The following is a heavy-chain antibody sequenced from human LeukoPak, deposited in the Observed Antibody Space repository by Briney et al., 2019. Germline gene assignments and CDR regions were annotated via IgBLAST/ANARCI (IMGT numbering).Heavy chain of an antibody. CDR3: ARAGDVVVEYFDY. D-gene: IGHD2-21*01. Sequence: PSETLSLTCIVSGGSISSSNYYWGWIRQSPGKGLEWIGSIYYSGSTYYNPSLKSRVTISVDTSKNQFSLKLSSVTAADTAVYYCARAGDVVVEYFDYWGQGTLVTVSS. CDR1: GGSISSSNYY. CDR2: IYYSGST. V-gene: IGHV4-39*07. J-gene: IGHJ4*02.